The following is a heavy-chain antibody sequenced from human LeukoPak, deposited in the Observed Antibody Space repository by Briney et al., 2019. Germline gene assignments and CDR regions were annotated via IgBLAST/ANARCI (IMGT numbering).Heavy chain of an antibody. Sequence: ASVKVSCKASGYTFTSYDINWVRQATGQGLEWMGWMNPNSGNTGYAQKFQGRVTMTRNTSISTAYMELSSLRAEDTAVYYCAKDHVDRIWGSYEDIWGQGTMVTVSS. J-gene: IGHJ3*02. CDR1: GYTFTSYD. D-gene: IGHD3-16*01. CDR2: MNPNSGNT. V-gene: IGHV1-8*01. CDR3: AKDHVDRIWGSYEDI.